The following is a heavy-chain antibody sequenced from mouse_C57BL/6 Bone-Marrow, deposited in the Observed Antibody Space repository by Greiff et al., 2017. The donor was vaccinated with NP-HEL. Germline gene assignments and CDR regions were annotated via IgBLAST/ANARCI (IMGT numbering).Heavy chain of an antibody. CDR2: IWGVGST. CDR1: GFSLTSYG. V-gene: IGHV2-6*01. Sequence: VKLVESGPGLVAPSQSLSITCTVSGFSLTSYGVDWVRQSPGKGLEWLGVIWGVGSTNYNSALTSRLSISKDNSKSQVFLKMNSRQTDDTAMYYCARNPLTGYAMDYWGQGTSVTVSS. CDR3: ARNPLTGYAMDY. J-gene: IGHJ4*01. D-gene: IGHD4-1*01.